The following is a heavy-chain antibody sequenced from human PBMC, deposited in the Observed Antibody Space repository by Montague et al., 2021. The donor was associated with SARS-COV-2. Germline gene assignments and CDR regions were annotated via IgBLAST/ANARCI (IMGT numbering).Heavy chain of an antibody. J-gene: IGHJ6*02. CDR2: GSA. D-gene: IGHD4-23*01. CDR3: ARGGGNSADYYNYTMDV. Sequence: GSAKYNPSLKSRVTISVDTSKNQFSLKLSSVSVADTAVYYCARGGGNSADYYNYTMDVWGQGTTVTVFS. V-gene: IGHV4-59*09.